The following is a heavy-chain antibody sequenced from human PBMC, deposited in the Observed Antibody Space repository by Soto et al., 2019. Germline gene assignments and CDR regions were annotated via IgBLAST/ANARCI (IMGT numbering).Heavy chain of an antibody. CDR1: GFTFSSYS. J-gene: IGHJ3*02. V-gene: IGHV3-48*04. CDR2: ISSSSSTI. CDR3: ARDGVYYDSSGYSSENAFDI. Sequence: GGSLRLSCAASGFTFSSYSMNWVREAPGKGLERGSYISSSSSTIYYADSVKGRCTISRDNAKNSLYLQMNSLRAEDTAVYYCARDGVYYDSSGYSSENAFDIWGQGTMVTVSS. D-gene: IGHD3-22*01.